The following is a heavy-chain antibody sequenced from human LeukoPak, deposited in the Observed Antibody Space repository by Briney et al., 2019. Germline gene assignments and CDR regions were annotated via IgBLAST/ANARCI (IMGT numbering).Heavy chain of an antibody. Sequence: KPSETLSLTCTVSGGSISSGSYYWSWIRQPAGKGLEWIGSIYYSGSTYYNPSLKSRVTISVDTSKNQFSLKLSSVTAADTAVYYCARVGIVVVPAAGTFDPWGQGTLVTVSS. J-gene: IGHJ5*02. D-gene: IGHD2-2*01. CDR2: IYYSGST. CDR1: GGSISSGSYY. CDR3: ARVGIVVVPAAGTFDP. V-gene: IGHV4-39*07.